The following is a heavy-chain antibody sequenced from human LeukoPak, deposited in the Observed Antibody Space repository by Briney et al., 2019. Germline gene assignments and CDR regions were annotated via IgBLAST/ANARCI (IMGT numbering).Heavy chain of an antibody. CDR3: ARARGDSSGYYYGITIFDY. CDR2: IYTSGST. D-gene: IGHD3-22*01. J-gene: IGHJ4*02. V-gene: IGHV4-4*07. CDR1: GGSISSYY. Sequence: SETLSLTCTVSGGSISSYYWSWIRLPAGKGLEWIGRIYTSGSTNYNPSLKSRVTMSVDTSKNQFSLKLSSVTAADTAVYYCARARGDSSGYYYGITIFDYWGQGTLVTVSS.